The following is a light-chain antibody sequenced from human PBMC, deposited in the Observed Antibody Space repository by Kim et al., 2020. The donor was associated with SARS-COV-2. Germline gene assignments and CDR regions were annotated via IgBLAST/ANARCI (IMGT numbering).Light chain of an antibody. CDR2: QHT. CDR3: QAWDSGTAV. J-gene: IGLJ2*01. Sequence: SYELTQPPSVSVSPGQTASITCSGTNLGDKYAYWYQQKPGQSPVFVIYQHTKRPSGISQRFSGFSSGNTATLTISPAQTMDEADYYCQAWDSGTAVFGGG. V-gene: IGLV3-1*01. CDR1: NLGDKY.